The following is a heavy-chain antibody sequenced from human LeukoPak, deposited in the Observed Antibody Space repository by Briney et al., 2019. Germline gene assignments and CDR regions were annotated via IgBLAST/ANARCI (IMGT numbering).Heavy chain of an antibody. CDR2: IWYDASNK. Sequence: PGRSLTLSCAASGFTFSSFGMHWVRQAPGKGLEWVAVIWYDASNKYYADSVKGRFTISRDNSKNSLYLQMNSLRDEDTAIYYCARGGSSWSVFDHWGQGTLVTVSS. J-gene: IGHJ4*02. V-gene: IGHV3-33*01. D-gene: IGHD6-13*01. CDR1: GFTFSSFG. CDR3: ARGGSSWSVFDH.